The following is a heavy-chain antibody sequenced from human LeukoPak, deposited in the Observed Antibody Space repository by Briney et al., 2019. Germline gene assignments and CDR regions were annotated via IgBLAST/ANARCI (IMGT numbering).Heavy chain of an antibody. V-gene: IGHV3-23*01. CDR1: GFTFSSYA. J-gene: IGHJ6*03. D-gene: IGHD3-10*01. Sequence: GGSLRLSCAAPGFTFSSYAMSWVRQAPGKGLEWVSAISGSGGSTYYADSVKGRFTISRDNSKNTLYLQMNSLRAEDTAVYYCAKRGFGELLGYYYYYMDVWGKGTTVTVSS. CDR2: ISGSGGST. CDR3: AKRGFGELLGYYYYYMDV.